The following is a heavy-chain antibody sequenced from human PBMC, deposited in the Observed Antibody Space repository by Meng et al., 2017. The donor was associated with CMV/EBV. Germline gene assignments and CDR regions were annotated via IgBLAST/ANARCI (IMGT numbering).Heavy chain of an antibody. D-gene: IGHD6-6*01. Sequence: SETLSLTCTVSGGSISSSSYYWGWIRQPPGKGLEWIGSIYYSGSTYYNPSLKSRVTISVDTSKNQFSLKLSSVTAADTAVYYCARSPRSSAPDFDYWGQGTLVTVSS. CDR3: ARSPRSSAPDFDY. CDR1: GGSISSSSYY. J-gene: IGHJ4*02. CDR2: IYYSGST. V-gene: IGHV4-39*01.